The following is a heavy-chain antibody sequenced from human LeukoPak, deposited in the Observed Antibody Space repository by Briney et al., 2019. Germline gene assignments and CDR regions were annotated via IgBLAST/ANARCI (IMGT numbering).Heavy chain of an antibody. Sequence: ASVKVSCKASGYTFTGYYMHWVRQAPGQGLEWMGWINPNSGGTNYAQKFQGRVTMTRDTSISTAYMELSRLRSDDTAVYYCARVLKGDIVATGDYWGREPWSPSPQ. J-gene: IGHJ4*02. D-gene: IGHD5-12*01. CDR2: INPNSGGT. CDR1: GYTFTGYY. V-gene: IGHV1-2*02. CDR3: ARVLKGDIVATGDY.